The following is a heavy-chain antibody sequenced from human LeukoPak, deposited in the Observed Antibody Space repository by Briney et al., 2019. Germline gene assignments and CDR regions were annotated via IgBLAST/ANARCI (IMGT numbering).Heavy chain of an antibody. CDR3: VNVDTGMVSYYCMDV. D-gene: IGHD5-18*01. CDR1: GFTFSSCT. CDR2: ISNNGGRT. J-gene: IGHJ6*02. V-gene: IGHV3-64D*09. Sequence: GESLKFSCSASGFTFSSCTMHWVRQAPGKGLEYVSAISNNGGRTYYADSAKGRFTISRDNSKNTLYLQMSSLRAEDTAIYYCVNVDTGMVSYYCMDVWGQGTTVTVSS.